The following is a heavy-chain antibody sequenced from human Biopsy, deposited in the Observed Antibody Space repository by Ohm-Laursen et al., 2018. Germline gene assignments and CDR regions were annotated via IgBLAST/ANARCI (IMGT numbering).Heavy chain of an antibody. CDR3: ARNVRLEMTDHSGVTTYSRYFAMDA. D-gene: IGHD1-1*01. J-gene: IGHJ6*02. CDR1: GFTFTDYD. V-gene: IGHV3-11*01. Sequence: LSLTCAASGFTFTDYDISWVRHVPGQGLEWLALISPSSTTIYYADSVRGRFFLSRDDAKNSVSLEMSSLRADDTALYFCARNVRLEMTDHSGVTTYSRYFAMDAWGRGTTVTVSS. CDR2: ISPSSTTI.